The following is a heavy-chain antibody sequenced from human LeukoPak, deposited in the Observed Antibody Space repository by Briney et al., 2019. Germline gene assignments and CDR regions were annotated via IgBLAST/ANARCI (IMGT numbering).Heavy chain of an antibody. J-gene: IGHJ6*03. CDR1: GFTFSDYY. Sequence: GSLRLSCAASGFTFSDYYMSWIRQPPGKGLEWIGSIYHSGSTYYNPSLKSRVTISVDTSKNQFSLKLSSVTAADTAVYYCARGRSSMVRGYYYYYMDVWGKGTTVTISS. CDR2: IYHSGST. CDR3: ARGRSSMVRGYYYYYMDV. D-gene: IGHD3-10*01. V-gene: IGHV4-38-2*01.